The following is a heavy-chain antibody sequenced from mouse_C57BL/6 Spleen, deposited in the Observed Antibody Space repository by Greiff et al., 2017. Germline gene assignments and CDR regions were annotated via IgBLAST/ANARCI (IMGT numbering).Heavy chain of an antibody. D-gene: IGHD2-1*01. CDR3: ARRGNYAWFAY. V-gene: IGHV1-26*01. J-gene: IGHJ3*01. CDR1: GYTFTDYY. Sequence: VQLQQSGPELVKPGASVKISCKASGYTFTDYYMNWVKQSHGKSLEWIGDINPNNGGISYNKKFKGKATLTVDKSSSTAYMELRSLTSEDSAVYYCARRGNYAWFAYWGQGTLVTVSA. CDR2: INPNNGGI.